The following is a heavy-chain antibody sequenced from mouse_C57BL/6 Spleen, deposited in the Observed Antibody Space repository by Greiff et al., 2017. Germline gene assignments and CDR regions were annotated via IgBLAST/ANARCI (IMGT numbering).Heavy chain of an antibody. D-gene: IGHD2-1*01. J-gene: IGHJ3*01. V-gene: IGHV1-64*01. CDR3: ARSYYGNYDWFAY. CDR2: IHPNSGST. Sequence: VQLQQPGAELVKPGASVKLSCKASGYTFTSYWMHWVKQRPGQGLEWIGMIHPNSGSTNYNEKFKSKATLTVDKSSSTAYMQLSSLTSEDSAVYYCARSYYGNYDWFAYWGQGTLVLSLQ. CDR1: GYTFTSYW.